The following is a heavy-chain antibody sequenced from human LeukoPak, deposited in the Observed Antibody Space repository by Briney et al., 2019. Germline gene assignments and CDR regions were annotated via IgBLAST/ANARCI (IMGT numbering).Heavy chain of an antibody. Sequence: SETLSLTCSVSGGSISSSNYYWGWIRQSPGKGLEWIGSIYFSGSTYYNPSLKSRVTMSVDTSKNQFSLKLSSVTAADTAVYYCARDVRYPYYMDVWGKGTTVTISS. CDR2: IYFSGST. CDR1: GGSISSSNYY. V-gene: IGHV4-39*07. J-gene: IGHJ6*03. CDR3: ARDVRYPYYMDV. D-gene: IGHD3-9*01.